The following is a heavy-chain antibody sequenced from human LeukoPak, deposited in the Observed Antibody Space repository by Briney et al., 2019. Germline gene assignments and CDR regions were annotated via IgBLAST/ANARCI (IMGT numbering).Heavy chain of an antibody. Sequence: PGGSLRLSCAASGFTFSGSAMHWVRQASGKGLEWVGRIRSKANSYATAYAASVKGRFTISRDDSKNTAYLQMNSLKTEDTAVYYCTMAPATATTPWYYYYMDVWGKGTTVTVSS. CDR3: TMAPATATTPWYYYYMDV. D-gene: IGHD4-11*01. CDR2: IRSKANSYAT. V-gene: IGHV3-73*01. CDR1: GFTFSGSA. J-gene: IGHJ6*03.